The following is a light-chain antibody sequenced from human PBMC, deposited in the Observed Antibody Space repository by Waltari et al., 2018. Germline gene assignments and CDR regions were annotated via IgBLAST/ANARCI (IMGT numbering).Light chain of an antibody. CDR2: NTN. J-gene: IGLJ2*01. Sequence: QTVVTQEPSFSVSPGGTVTLTCALISGSVSTTYYASWYQQTPGQAPRTLIYNTNTRSSGVPDRFSGSILANKAALTITGAQADDESDYYCVLYLGSGSVVFGGGTKLTVL. V-gene: IGLV8-61*01. CDR1: SGSVSTTYY. CDR3: VLYLGSGSVV.